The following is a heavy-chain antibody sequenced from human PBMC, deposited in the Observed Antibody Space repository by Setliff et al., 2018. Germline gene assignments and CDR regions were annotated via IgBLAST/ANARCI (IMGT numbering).Heavy chain of an antibody. Sequence: SETLSLTCTASGGSISSGGYYWGWIRQHPGKGLEWIGYIYYSGSTNYNPSLKSRVTMSVDTSKNQFSLNLTSVTAADTAVYYCARDSVVHAIAVGYWGQGTLVTVSS. CDR1: GGSISSGGYY. J-gene: IGHJ4*02. CDR3: ARDSVVHAIAVGY. CDR2: IYYSGST. V-gene: IGHV4-31*03. D-gene: IGHD2-15*01.